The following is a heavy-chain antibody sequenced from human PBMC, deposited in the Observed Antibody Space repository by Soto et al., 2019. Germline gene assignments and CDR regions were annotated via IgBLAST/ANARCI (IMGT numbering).Heavy chain of an antibody. V-gene: IGHV4-61*01. J-gene: IGHJ6*02. CDR3: ARDRRRGYRYGIDYSLSYGMDV. D-gene: IGHD5-18*01. Sequence: KASETLSLTCTVSGGSVSSGSYYWSWIRQPPGKGLEWIGYIYYSGSTNYNPSLKSRVSISLDTSKDQFSLKLSSVTAADTAVYYCARDRRRGYRYGIDYSLSYGMDVWGQGTRVTVSS. CDR2: IYYSGST. CDR1: GGSVSSGSYY.